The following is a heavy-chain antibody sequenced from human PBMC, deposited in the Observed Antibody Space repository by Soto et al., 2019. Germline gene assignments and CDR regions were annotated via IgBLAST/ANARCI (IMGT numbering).Heavy chain of an antibody. V-gene: IGHV3-21*01. CDR3: ASLKPLPAAPMNWFDP. J-gene: IGHJ5*02. CDR2: ISSSSSYI. Sequence: GGSLRLSCAASGFTFSSYSMNWVRQAPGKGLEWVSSISSSSSYIYYADSVKGRFTISRDNAKNSLYLQMNSLRAEDTAVYYCASLKPLPAAPMNWFDPWGQGTLVTVS. D-gene: IGHD2-2*01. CDR1: GFTFSSYS.